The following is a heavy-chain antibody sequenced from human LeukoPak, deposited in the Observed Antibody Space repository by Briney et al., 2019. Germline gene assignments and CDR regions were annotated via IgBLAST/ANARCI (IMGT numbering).Heavy chain of an antibody. D-gene: IGHD3-10*01. Sequence: SETLSLTCTVSGGSISSYYWSWIRQPAGKGLEWIGRIYTSGSTNYNPSLKSRATISVDKSKNQFSLKLSSVTAADTAVYYCARYGSGSYPAFDIWGQGTMVTVSS. CDR3: ARYGSGSYPAFDI. J-gene: IGHJ3*02. CDR2: IYTSGST. V-gene: IGHV4-4*07. CDR1: GGSISSYY.